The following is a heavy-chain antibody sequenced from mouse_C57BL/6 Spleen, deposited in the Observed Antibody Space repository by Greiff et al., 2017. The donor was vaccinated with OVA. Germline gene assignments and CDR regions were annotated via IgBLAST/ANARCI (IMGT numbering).Heavy chain of an antibody. CDR1: GYSITSGYY. CDR2: ISYDGSN. CDR3: ARWLLWAMDY. V-gene: IGHV3-6*01. J-gene: IGHJ4*01. Sequence: EVQRVESGPGLVKPSQSLSLTCSVTGYSITSGYYWNWIRQFQGNKLEWMGYISYDGSNNYNPSLKNRISITRDTSKNQFFLKLNSVTTEDTATYYCARWLLWAMDYWGQVTSVTVSS. D-gene: IGHD2-3*01.